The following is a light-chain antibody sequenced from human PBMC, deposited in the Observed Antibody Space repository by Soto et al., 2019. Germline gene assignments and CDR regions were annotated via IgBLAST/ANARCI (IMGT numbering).Light chain of an antibody. CDR3: QAWDSSTLV. J-gene: IGLJ2*01. CDR1: KLGDKY. V-gene: IGLV3-1*01. Sequence: SYELTQPPSMSVSPGQTASITCSGDKLGDKYTCWYQQKPGQSPVLVIYQDTKRPSGIPERFSGSNSGNTATLTISGTQAMDEADYYCQAWDSSTLVFGGGTQLTVL. CDR2: QDT.